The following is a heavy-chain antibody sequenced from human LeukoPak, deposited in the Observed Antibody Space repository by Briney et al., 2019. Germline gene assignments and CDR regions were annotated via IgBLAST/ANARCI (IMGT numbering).Heavy chain of an antibody. CDR2: IYSSGST. D-gene: IGHD4-17*01. CDR1: GGSISSYY. Sequence: SETLSLTCTVSGGSISSYYWSWIRQPAGKGQEWIGRIYSSGSTNYDPSLRSRVTMSVDTSKNQFSLKLSSVTAADTAVYYCARDPNDFGDYGAFDIWGQGTLVTVSS. J-gene: IGHJ3*02. CDR3: ARDPNDFGDYGAFDI. V-gene: IGHV4-4*07.